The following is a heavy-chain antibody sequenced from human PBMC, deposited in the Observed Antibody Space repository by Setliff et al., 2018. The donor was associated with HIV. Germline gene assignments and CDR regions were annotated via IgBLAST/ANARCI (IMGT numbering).Heavy chain of an antibody. J-gene: IGHJ4*02. CDR2: ISPSDSDT. D-gene: IGHD2-21*02. V-gene: IGHV5-51*01. CDR3: ARADCGGDCYLPYYFDH. CDR1: GYSFTKYW. Sequence: GESLKISCKGSGYSFTKYWIAWVRQTPGKGLEWMGTISPSDSDTRHSPSFQGQVTMSADKSVSTAYLQWSSLRAADTAVYYCARADCGGDCYLPYYFDHWGQGTLVTVSS.